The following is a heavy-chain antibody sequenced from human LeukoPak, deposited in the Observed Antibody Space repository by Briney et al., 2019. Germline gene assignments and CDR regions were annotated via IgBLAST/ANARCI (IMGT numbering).Heavy chain of an antibody. CDR3: AKDIVVVPASISPPFYYYYGMDV. D-gene: IGHD2-2*01. Sequence: GGSLRLSCAASGFTFSSYGMHWVRQAPGKGLEWVAVISYDGSNKYYADSVKGRFTISRDNSKNTLYLQMNSLRAEDTAVYYCAKDIVVVPASISPPFYYYYGMDVWGKGTTVTVSS. CDR2: ISYDGSNK. CDR1: GFTFSSYG. V-gene: IGHV3-30*18. J-gene: IGHJ6*04.